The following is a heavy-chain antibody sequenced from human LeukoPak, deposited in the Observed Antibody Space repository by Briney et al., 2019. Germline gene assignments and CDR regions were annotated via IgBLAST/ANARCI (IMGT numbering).Heavy chain of an antibody. CDR3: ARSVYYDFWSGHHKDVDL. D-gene: IGHD3-3*01. CDR1: RGTFSSYA. V-gene: IGHV1-69*05. J-gene: IGHJ2*01. CDR2: IIPILGTA. Sequence: SVKVSCKASRGTFSSYAISWVRQAPGQGLEWMGGIIPILGTANYAQKFQGRVTITTDESTSTAYMELSSLRSEDTAVYYCARSVYYDFWSGHHKDVDLWGRGTLVTVSS.